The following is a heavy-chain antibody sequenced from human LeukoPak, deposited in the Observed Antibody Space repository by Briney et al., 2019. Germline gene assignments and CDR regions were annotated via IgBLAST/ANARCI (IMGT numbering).Heavy chain of an antibody. CDR1: GFTFSSYS. J-gene: IGHJ4*02. CDR3: ARDGTVDY. D-gene: IGHD1-26*01. V-gene: IGHV3-48*01. CDR2: ISSSSSTI. Sequence: GGSLRLSCAASGFTFSSYSMNWVRQAPGKGLEWVSYISSSSSTIYYADSVRGRFTISRDNAKNSLYLQMNSLRAEDTAMYYCARDGTVDYWGQGTLVTVSS.